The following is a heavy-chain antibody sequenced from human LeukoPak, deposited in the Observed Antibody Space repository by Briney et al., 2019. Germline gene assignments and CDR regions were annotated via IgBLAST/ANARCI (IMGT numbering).Heavy chain of an antibody. Sequence: ASVKVSCKASGYTFTSYYMHWVRQAPGQGLEWMGRIIPILGIANYAQKFQGRVTITADKSTSTAYMELSSLRSEDTAVYYCAVGLYFDWLFPFDYWGQGTLVTVSS. J-gene: IGHJ4*02. CDR2: IIPILGIA. V-gene: IGHV1-69*02. D-gene: IGHD3-9*01. CDR1: GYTFTSYY. CDR3: AVGLYFDWLFPFDY.